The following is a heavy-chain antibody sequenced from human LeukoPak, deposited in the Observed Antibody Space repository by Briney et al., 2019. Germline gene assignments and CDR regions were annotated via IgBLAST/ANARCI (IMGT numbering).Heavy chain of an antibody. J-gene: IGHJ4*02. Sequence: SETLSLTCTVSGGSISSGHYHWSWIRQPAGKGLEWIGRIHTSGNTNYNPSFQSRVTISADTSKNQFSLKLSSVTAADTAVYYCARGGSYSDFDSWGQGTLVTVSS. D-gene: IGHD1-26*01. CDR3: ARGGSYSDFDS. CDR1: GGSISSGHYH. CDR2: IHTSGNT. V-gene: IGHV4-61*02.